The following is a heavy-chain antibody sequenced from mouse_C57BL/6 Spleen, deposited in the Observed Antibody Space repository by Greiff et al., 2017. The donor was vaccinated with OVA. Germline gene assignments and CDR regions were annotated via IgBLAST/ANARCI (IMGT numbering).Heavy chain of an antibody. D-gene: IGHD1-1*01. V-gene: IGHV1-50*01. Sequence: VQLQQSGAELVKPGASVKLSCKASGYTFTSYWMQWVKQRPGQGLEWIGEIDPSDSYTNYNQKFKGKATLTVDTSSSTAYMQLSSLTSEDSAVYYCARSGGSSFDYWGQGTTLTVSS. CDR3: ARSGGSSFDY. CDR2: IDPSDSYT. CDR1: GYTFTSYW. J-gene: IGHJ2*01.